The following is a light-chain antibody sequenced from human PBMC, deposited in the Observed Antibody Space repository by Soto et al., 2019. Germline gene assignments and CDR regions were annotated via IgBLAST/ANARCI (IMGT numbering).Light chain of an antibody. CDR1: QSVSNNY. CDR3: QQTISFPWT. V-gene: IGKV3-20*01. Sequence: EIVLTQSPGTLSLSPGERATLSCRASQSVSNNYLAWYQQKPGQAPRLLIYGASNRATGIPDRFSGSGSGTDFTLTISRLQPDDFASYYCQQTISFPWTFGQGTKVDIK. J-gene: IGKJ1*01. CDR2: GAS.